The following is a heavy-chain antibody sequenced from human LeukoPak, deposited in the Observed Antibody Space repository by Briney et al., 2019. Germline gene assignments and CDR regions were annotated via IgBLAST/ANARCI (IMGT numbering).Heavy chain of an antibody. CDR3: AKDSTRYYGVLTVNLREKGALDY. J-gene: IGHJ4*02. CDR2: ISISGRSI. V-gene: IGHV3-48*04. D-gene: IGHD3-9*01. Sequence: GGTLRLSCAASGFTFSSHGMSWVRQAPGKGLEWVSYISISGRSIYYADSVKGRFTISRDNAQNSLYLQMNSLRAEDTAVYYCAKDSTRYYGVLTVNLREKGALDYWGQGTLVTVSS. CDR1: GFTFSSHG.